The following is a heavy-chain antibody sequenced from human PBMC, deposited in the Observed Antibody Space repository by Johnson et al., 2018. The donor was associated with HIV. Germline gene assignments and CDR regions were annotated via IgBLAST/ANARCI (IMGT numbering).Heavy chain of an antibody. CDR2: IYSGGST. V-gene: IGHV3-53*01. CDR1: GFTVSSNY. Sequence: VQLVESGGGLIQPGGSLRLSCAASGFTVSSNYMNWVRQAPGKGLEWVSVIYSGGSTFYADSVKGRFTISRDNSKNTLYLQMNSLRAEDTALYYCAKGGYSGSYFGFDIWGQGTMVTVSS. CDR3: AKGGYSGSYFGFDI. D-gene: IGHD1-26*01. J-gene: IGHJ3*02.